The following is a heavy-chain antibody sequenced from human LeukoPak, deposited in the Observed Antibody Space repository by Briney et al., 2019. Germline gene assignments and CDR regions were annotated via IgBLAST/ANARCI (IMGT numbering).Heavy chain of an antibody. CDR2: ISGSGGST. V-gene: IGHV3-23*01. CDR1: GFPFSSYA. J-gene: IGHJ4*02. CDR3: AKDWYITGTTLLFGY. D-gene: IGHD1-20*01. Sequence: GGSLRLSCAASGFPFSSYAMSWVRQAPGKGLEWVSTISGSGGSTYYADSVKGRFTISRDNSKNTLYLQMNSLRAEDTAVYYCAKDWYITGTTLLFGYWGQGTLVTVSS.